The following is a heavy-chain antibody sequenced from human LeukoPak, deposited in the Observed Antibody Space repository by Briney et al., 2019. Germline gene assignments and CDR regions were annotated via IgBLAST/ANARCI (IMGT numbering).Heavy chain of an antibody. D-gene: IGHD6-13*01. CDR1: GFTFSSNS. Sequence: PGGSLRLSCAASGFTFSSNSMNWVRQAAGKGLEWVSSISSSSSSYIYYADSVKGRFTISRDNAKNSLYLQMNSLRAEDTAVYYCARGGYSSSWYPPPWFDPWGQGTLVTVSS. V-gene: IGHV3-21*01. J-gene: IGHJ5*02. CDR3: ARGGYSSSWYPPPWFDP. CDR2: ISSSSSSYI.